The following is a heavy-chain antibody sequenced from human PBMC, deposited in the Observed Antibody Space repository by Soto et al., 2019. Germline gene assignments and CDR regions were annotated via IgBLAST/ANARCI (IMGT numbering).Heavy chain of an antibody. CDR3: ARVSSCIVVVPAYGVVF. CDR2: ISGKHGNT. V-gene: IGHV1-18*01. D-gene: IGHD2-2*01. CDR1: GYTFISQR. J-gene: IGHJ6*02. Sequence: QVQLVQSGVEGKKPGASVKVSCKASGYTFISQRISWVRQAPGKGSEWMGWISGKHGNTHSAQKLQGRVTLTTDTSTSTAYMELRSLRSDDTAVYYCARVSSCIVVVPAYGVVFWGQGTMVTVSS.